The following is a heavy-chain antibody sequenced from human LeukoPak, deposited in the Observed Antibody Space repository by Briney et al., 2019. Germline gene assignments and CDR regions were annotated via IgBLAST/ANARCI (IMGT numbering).Heavy chain of an antibody. V-gene: IGHV4-4*02. CDR2: IYHSGST. D-gene: IGHD3-10*01. CDR1: GGSISSSNW. Sequence: SETLSLTCTVSGGSISSSNWWSWVRQPPGKGLEWIGEIYHSGSTNYNPSLKSRVTISVDKSKNQFSLKLSSVTAADTAVYYCARVSVAYYYGSGSFPNWFDPWGQGTLVTVSS. CDR3: ARVSVAYYYGSGSFPNWFDP. J-gene: IGHJ5*02.